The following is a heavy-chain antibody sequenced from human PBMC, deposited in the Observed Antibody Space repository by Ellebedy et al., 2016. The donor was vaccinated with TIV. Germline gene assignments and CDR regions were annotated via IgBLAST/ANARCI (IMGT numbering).Heavy chain of an antibody. J-gene: IGHJ4*02. CDR3: AKALTTATSGYFFDY. D-gene: IGHD4-17*01. CDR2: ISWNGANV. V-gene: IGHV3-9*01. Sequence: GGSLRLXCAASGFSFGDYAMHWVRQAPGKGLEWVSGISWNGANVDYGDSVKGRFTISRDDAKNSLYLQMDSLRPEDTALYYCAKALTTATSGYFFDYWGPGTLVTVSS. CDR1: GFSFGDYA.